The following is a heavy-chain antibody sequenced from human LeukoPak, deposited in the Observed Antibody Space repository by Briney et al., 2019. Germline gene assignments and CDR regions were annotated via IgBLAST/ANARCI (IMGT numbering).Heavy chain of an antibody. V-gene: IGHV3-30*18. CDR3: AKVLITMVQFRGVDAFDI. CDR2: ISYDGSNK. D-gene: IGHD3-10*01. J-gene: IGHJ3*02. Sequence: GRSLRLSCAASGFTFSSYGMHWVLQAPGKGLEWVAVISYDGSNKYYADSVKGRFTISRDNSKNTLYLQMNSLRAEDTAVYYCAKVLITMVQFRGVDAFDIWGQGTMVTVSS. CDR1: GFTFSSYG.